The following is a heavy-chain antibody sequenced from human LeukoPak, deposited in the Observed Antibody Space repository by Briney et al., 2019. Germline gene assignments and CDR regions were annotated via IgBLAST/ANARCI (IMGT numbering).Heavy chain of an antibody. J-gene: IGHJ4*02. Sequence: GGSLRLSCAASVFTFSNYAMHWVRQGLVKGLESMAVVSHDGIQTYYADSVKGRFTISRDNSKSTLFLQMNRLRAEDTAVYYCARDGGGGYNQIDFWGQGTLVTVSS. D-gene: IGHD5-24*01. CDR3: ARDGGGGYNQIDF. CDR2: VSHDGIQT. V-gene: IGHV3-30-3*01. CDR1: VFTFSNYA.